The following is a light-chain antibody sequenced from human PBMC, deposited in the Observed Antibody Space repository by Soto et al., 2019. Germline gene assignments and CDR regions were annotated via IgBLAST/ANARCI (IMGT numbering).Light chain of an antibody. CDR2: EGS. Sequence: QSVLTQPASVSGSPGQSIAISCTGTSRDVGSYNLVSWYQQHPGKAPKVMIYEGSKRPSGVSDRFSGSKSGNTASLTISGLQADDEADYYCCSYAGDSTYVFGTGTQLTVL. CDR1: SRDVGSYNL. V-gene: IGLV2-23*01. J-gene: IGLJ1*01. CDR3: CSYAGDSTYV.